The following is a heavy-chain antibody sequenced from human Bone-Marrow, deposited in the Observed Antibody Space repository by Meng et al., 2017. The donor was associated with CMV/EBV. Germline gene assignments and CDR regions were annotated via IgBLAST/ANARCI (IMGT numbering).Heavy chain of an antibody. Sequence: GESLKIFCVGSGFIFTGSAIHWVRQASGKGLEWVGRIRREGRDNDATAYGASVTGRFTISRDDSKNTAYLQMNRLKTEDTAVYYCTRLVDGMDVWGQGTTVTVSS. CDR2: IRREGRDNDAT. J-gene: IGHJ6*02. CDR1: GFIFTGSA. V-gene: IGHV3-73*01. CDR3: TRLVDGMDV.